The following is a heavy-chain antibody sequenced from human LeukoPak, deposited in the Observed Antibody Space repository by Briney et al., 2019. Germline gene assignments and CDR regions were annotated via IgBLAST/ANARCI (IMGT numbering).Heavy chain of an antibody. CDR3: ARVAGGIDY. CDR2: IYYSGST. Sequence: SETLSLTCTVSGGSISSFYWSWIRQPPGKGLEWVGYIYYSGSTNYNPSLKSRVTISVDTSKNQFSLKLNSVTAADTAVYYCARVAGGIDYWGQGTLVTVSS. J-gene: IGHJ4*02. V-gene: IGHV4-59*12. D-gene: IGHD3-16*01. CDR1: GGSISSFY.